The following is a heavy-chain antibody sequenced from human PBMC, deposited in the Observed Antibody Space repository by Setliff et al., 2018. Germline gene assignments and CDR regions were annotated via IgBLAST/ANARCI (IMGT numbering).Heavy chain of an antibody. Sequence: ASVKVSCKASGYTFTDYAMHWVRQAPGQRLEWMGWINPGNGNTKYSQKFQGRVTITRDTSASTAYMELSSLRSEDTAVYYCARDQGYCGSASCYAQLWFDPWGQGTLVTVSS. J-gene: IGHJ5*02. D-gene: IGHD2-2*01. V-gene: IGHV1-3*01. CDR3: ARDQGYCGSASCYAQLWFDP. CDR2: INPGNGNT. CDR1: GYTFTDYA.